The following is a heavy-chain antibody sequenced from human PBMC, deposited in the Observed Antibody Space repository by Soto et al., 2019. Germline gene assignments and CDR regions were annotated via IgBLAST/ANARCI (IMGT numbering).Heavy chain of an antibody. V-gene: IGHV3-23*01. CDR1: GFTFSSYA. J-gene: IGHJ4*02. CDR3: AKATLRVVHPLVFDY. D-gene: IGHD3-3*01. Sequence: GGSLRLSCEASGFTFSSYAMNWVRQAPGKGLEWISVISGSGGATYFADSVKGLFFISRDNYKNTLYLQMNSLRAEDTAIYYCAKATLRVVHPLVFDYWGQGSLVTVSS. CDR2: ISGSGGAT.